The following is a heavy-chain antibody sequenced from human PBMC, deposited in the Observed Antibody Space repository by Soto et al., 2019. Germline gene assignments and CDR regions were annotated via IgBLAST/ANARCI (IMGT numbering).Heavy chain of an antibody. CDR3: ARGGPDYSDCRGRVPLDY. V-gene: IGHV3-23*01. D-gene: IGHD3-22*01. J-gene: IGHJ4*02. CDR2: ISGSGGST. Sequence: EVQLLESGGGLAQPGGSLRLSCVASGFTFSTYGLTWVRQAPGKGLQWVSTISGSGGSTYYADSVKGRFTVSRDNSKITLYRQRNSLRAGDTAVFYCARGGPDYSDCRGRVPLDYWGQGTLVTVSS. CDR1: GFTFSTYG.